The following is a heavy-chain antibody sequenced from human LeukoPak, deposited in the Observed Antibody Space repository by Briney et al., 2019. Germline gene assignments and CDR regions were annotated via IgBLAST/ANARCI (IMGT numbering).Heavy chain of an antibody. CDR3: AKSPVPRWFGELLAPDY. Sequence: SVKVSCKASGGTFSSYAISWVRQAPGQGLEWMGRIIPIFGTANYAQKFQGRVTITTDESTSTAYMELSSLRSEDTAVYYCAKSPVPRWFGELLAPDYWGQGTLVTVSS. CDR1: GGTFSSYA. D-gene: IGHD3-10*01. CDR2: IIPIFGTA. V-gene: IGHV1-69*05. J-gene: IGHJ4*02.